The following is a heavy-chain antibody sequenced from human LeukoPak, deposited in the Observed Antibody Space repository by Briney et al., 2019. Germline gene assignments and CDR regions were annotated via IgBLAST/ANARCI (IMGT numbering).Heavy chain of an antibody. CDR3: ARDSSPRYSGYDWVY. Sequence: GXXRLSCTASGFAFSDYWMSWVRQAPGKGLEWLANINQDGSQTSYVDSVRGRFTISRDNAKNSLYLQMNSLRADDTAVYYCARDSSPRYSGYDWVYWGRGTLVTVSS. CDR2: INQDGSQT. D-gene: IGHD5-12*01. J-gene: IGHJ4*02. CDR1: GFAFSDYW. V-gene: IGHV3-7*01.